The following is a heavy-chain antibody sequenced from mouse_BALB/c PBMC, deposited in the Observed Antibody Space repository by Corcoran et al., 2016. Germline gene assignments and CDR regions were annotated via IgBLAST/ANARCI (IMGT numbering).Heavy chain of an antibody. CDR1: GYTFSSYW. CDR3: AKSLLNYAMDY. J-gene: IGHJ4*01. D-gene: IGHD1-2*01. V-gene: IGHV1-9*01. Sequence: QVQLQQSGAELMKPGASVKISCKATGYTFSSYWIEWVKQRPGHGLEWIGEILPGSGSTNYNEKFKGKATFTADTSSNTAYMQLSSLTSEDSAGYYCAKSLLNYAMDYWGQGTSVTVSA. CDR2: ILPGSGST.